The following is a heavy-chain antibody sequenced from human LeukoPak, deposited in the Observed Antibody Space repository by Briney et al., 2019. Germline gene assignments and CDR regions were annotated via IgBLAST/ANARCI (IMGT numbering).Heavy chain of an antibody. CDR3: TRLSHVAGAPKVSWFDP. J-gene: IGHJ5*02. CDR2: IYHSGTT. CDR1: AYSISDGFV. V-gene: IGHV4-38-2*02. Sequence: SETLSLTCTVSAYSISDGFVWGFIRQPPGKGPEWIASIYHSGTTYYNPSLRSRVTMSVDTSNNQFSLKLSSVTAADTAMYFCTRLSHVAGAPKVSWFDPWGQGTLVTVSS. D-gene: IGHD1-26*01.